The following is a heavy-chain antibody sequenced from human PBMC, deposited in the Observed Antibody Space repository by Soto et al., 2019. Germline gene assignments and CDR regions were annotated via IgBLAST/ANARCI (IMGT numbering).Heavy chain of an antibody. CDR2: IGTAGDT. CDR3: ARAGHCSGGRCYRWDNWFDP. V-gene: IGHV3-13*01. Sequence: GGSLRLSCAASGFTFSSYDMHWVRQATGKGLEWVSAIGTAGDTYYPGSVKGRFTISRENAKNSLYLQMNSLRAGDTAVYYCARAGHCSGGRCYRWDNWFDPWGQGTLVTVSS. D-gene: IGHD2-15*01. CDR1: GFTFSSYD. J-gene: IGHJ5*02.